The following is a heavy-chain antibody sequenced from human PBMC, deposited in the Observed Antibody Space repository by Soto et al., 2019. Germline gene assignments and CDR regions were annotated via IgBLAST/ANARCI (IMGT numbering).Heavy chain of an antibody. J-gene: IGHJ4*02. D-gene: IGHD4-17*01. CDR1: GGSISSSSYY. CDR3: ASQRMYDYGDYDPYIFDY. CDR2: IYYSGST. Sequence: SETLSLTCTVSGGSISSSSYYWGWLPQPPGKGLEWIGSIYYSGSTYYNPSLKSRATISVDTSKNQFSLKLSSVTAADTAVYYCASQRMYDYGDYDPYIFDYWGQGTLVTVPS. V-gene: IGHV4-39*01.